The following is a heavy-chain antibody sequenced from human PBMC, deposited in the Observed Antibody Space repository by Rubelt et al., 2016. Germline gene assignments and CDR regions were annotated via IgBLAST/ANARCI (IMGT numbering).Heavy chain of an antibody. Sequence: EVQLVESGGGLVQPGGSLRLSCAASGFTVSSNYMSWVRQAPGKGLEWVSVIYSGGSTYYADSVKGVFTISRGNSKNTLYLQMNSLRAEDTAVYYCTTDRYYYDSSGFPWFDPWGQGTLVTVSS. J-gene: IGHJ5*02. CDR1: GFTVSSNY. CDR2: IYSGGST. V-gene: IGHV3-66*01. CDR3: TTDRYYYDSSGFPWFDP. D-gene: IGHD3-22*01.